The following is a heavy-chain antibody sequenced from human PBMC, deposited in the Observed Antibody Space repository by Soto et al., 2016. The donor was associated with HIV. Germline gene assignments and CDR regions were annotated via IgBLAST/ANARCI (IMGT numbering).Heavy chain of an antibody. CDR3: GXDRYDGARDLDY. CDR1: GFTFSSYS. CDR2: ISTSSSTI. Sequence: EVQLVESGGGLVQPGGSLRLSCAASGFTFSSYSMNWVRQAPEKGLEWVSYISTSSSTIYYADSVKGRFTISRDNAKNSLYLQMNSLRAEDTAVYYCGXDRYDGARDLDYWARESWSPVSS. J-gene: IGHJ4*02. V-gene: IGHV3-48*04. D-gene: IGHD3-9*01.